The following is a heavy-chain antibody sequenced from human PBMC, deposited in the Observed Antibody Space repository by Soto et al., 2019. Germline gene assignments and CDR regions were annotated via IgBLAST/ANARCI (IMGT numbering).Heavy chain of an antibody. CDR2: ISSTTNYI. J-gene: IGHJ4*02. Sequence: DVHLLESGGGLVQPGGSLRLSCAASGFIFRTHAMSWVRQTPGKGLEWVSVISSTTNYIYYADSMKGRFTVSRDNAKNSVYLEMNSLSAEDTAVYYCARESEDLTSNFDYWGQGTLVTVSS. CDR1: GFIFRTHA. V-gene: IGHV3-48*04. CDR3: ARESEDLTSNFDY.